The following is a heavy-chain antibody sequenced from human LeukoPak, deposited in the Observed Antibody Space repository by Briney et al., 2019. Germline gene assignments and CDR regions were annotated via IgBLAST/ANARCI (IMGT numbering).Heavy chain of an antibody. CDR1: GFNFPNYW. Sequence: GESLKISCKASGFNFPNYWIDWVRQVPGKGLEWMGIIYPRDSDTRYSPSLQGQVTLSVDKSISTAYLQLSSLKASDTAIYYCARQNYGGKSAAFDVWGQGTMVTVSS. CDR3: ARQNYGGKSAAFDV. CDR2: IYPRDSDT. J-gene: IGHJ3*01. V-gene: IGHV5-51*01. D-gene: IGHD4-23*01.